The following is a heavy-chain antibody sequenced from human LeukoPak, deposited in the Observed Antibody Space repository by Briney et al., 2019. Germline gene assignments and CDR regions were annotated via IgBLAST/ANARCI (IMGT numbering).Heavy chain of an antibody. Sequence: PSETLSLTCTVSGGAISSGDYYWSWIRQPPGTGLEWIGYSYYSGNTYYNPSPKSRVTISMDTSKNQFSLKLNSVTAADTAVYYCARLRYDSSGYYYFDYWGQGTLVTVSS. V-gene: IGHV4-30-4*01. D-gene: IGHD3-22*01. CDR3: ARLRYDSSGYYYFDY. J-gene: IGHJ4*02. CDR2: SYYSGNT. CDR1: GGAISSGDYY.